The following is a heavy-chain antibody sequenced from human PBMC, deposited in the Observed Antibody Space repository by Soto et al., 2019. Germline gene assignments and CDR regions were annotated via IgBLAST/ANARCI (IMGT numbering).Heavy chain of an antibody. V-gene: IGHV3-23*01. CDR3: ANNPGHSYAYYLDS. Sequence: VQLLESGGDLVQPGGSLRLSCSASRFSLGSFAMTWVRQAPGKGLERVSGISGLDDSTYYADSVKGRFTSSRDSSRMTLFLQMNSLSAEDAAVYYCANNPGHSYAYYLDSWGQGTLVIVSS. D-gene: IGHD5-18*01. CDR2: ISGLDDST. CDR1: RFSLGSFA. J-gene: IGHJ4*02.